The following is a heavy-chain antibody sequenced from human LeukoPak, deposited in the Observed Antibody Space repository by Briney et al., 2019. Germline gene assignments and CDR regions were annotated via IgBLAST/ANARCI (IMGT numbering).Heavy chain of an antibody. V-gene: IGHV3-23*01. CDR3: AKRGVVIRVILVGFHREAYYFDS. D-gene: IGHD2-21*01. J-gene: IGHJ4*02. Sequence: PRGSLRLSCAVSGITLSNYGMSWVRQAPGKGLEWVAGISGSGGSTNCADSVKGRFTISRDNPKNTLFLQMNSLRAEDTAVYFCAKRGVVIRVILVGFHREAYYFDSWGQGALVTVSS. CDR2: ISGSGGST. CDR1: GITLSNYG.